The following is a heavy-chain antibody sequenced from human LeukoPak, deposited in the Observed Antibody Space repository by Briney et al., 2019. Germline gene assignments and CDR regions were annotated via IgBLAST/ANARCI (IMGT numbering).Heavy chain of an antibody. V-gene: IGHV3-48*03. CDR3: ARGIGSGSYPYYYYYMDV. CDR2: ISTSGSTK. Sequence: QPGGSLRLSCAASGFTFSSHEMNWVRQAPGKGLEWVSYISTSGSTKYYADSVKGRLTISRDNAKNSLYLQMNSLRAEDTAVYYCARGIGSGSYPYYYYYMDVWGKGTTVTVSS. J-gene: IGHJ6*03. CDR1: GFTFSSHE. D-gene: IGHD3-10*01.